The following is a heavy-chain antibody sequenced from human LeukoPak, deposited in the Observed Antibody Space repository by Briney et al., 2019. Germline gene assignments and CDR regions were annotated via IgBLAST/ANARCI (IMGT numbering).Heavy chain of an antibody. CDR1: GFTFSSYA. J-gene: IGHJ1*01. CDR2: ISGSGVTT. CDR3: AKKVVVGATSPYSDFQD. D-gene: IGHD1-26*01. V-gene: IGHV3-23*01. Sequence: GGSLRLSCEASGFTFSSYAMSWVRQAPGKGLEWVSAISGSGVTTHYAGSVKGRFSISRDNSKNTLYLQMNSLRAEDTALYYCAKKVVVGATSPYSDFQDWGQGTLVTVSS.